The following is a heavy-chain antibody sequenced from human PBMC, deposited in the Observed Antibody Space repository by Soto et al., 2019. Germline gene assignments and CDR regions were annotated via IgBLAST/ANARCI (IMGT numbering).Heavy chain of an antibody. CDR2: IYHSGST. J-gene: IGHJ4*02. V-gene: IGHV4-30-2*01. CDR3: ARGRVAADY. Sequence: SETLSLTCAVSGGSISSGGYSWSWIRQPPGKGLEWIGYIYHSGSTYYNPSLKSRVTISVDRSKNQFSLKLSSVTAADTAVYYCARGRVAADYWGQGTMVTVYS. D-gene: IGHD3-3*01. CDR1: GGSISSGGYS.